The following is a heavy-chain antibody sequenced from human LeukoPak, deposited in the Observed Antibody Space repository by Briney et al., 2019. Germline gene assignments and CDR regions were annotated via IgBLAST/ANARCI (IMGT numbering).Heavy chain of an antibody. J-gene: IGHJ4*02. CDR3: ASDPEPTYYYVSSGVFFGY. D-gene: IGHD3-22*01. V-gene: IGHV3-21*01. CDR2: ISSSSSYI. Sequence: GGSLRLSCAASGFTFSSYSMNWVRQAPGKGLEWVSSISSSSSYIYYADSVKGRFTISRDNAKNSLYLQMNSLRAEDTAVYYCASDPEPTYYYVSSGVFFGYWGQGTLVTVSS. CDR1: GFTFSSYS.